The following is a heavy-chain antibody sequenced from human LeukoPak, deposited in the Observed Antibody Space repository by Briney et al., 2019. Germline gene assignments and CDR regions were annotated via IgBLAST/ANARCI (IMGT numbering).Heavy chain of an antibody. CDR1: GGSFSGYY. CDR2: INHSGST. CDR3: ARGSSIVGATKETNFDY. D-gene: IGHD1-26*01. V-gene: IGHV4-34*01. J-gene: IGHJ4*02. Sequence: SETLSLTCAVYGGSFSGYYWSWIRQPPGKGLEWIGEINHSGSTNYSPSLKSRVTISVDTSKNQFSLKLSSVTAADTAVYYCARGSSIVGATKETNFDYWGQGTLVTVSS.